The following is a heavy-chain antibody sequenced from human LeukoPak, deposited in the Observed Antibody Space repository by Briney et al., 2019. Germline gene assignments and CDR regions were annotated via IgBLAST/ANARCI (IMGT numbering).Heavy chain of an antibody. J-gene: IGHJ4*02. CDR3: AKDAVGTTFGYYFDH. Sequence: HPGGSLSLSCAASGFTFSNYAMSWVRQAPGKGLEWVSGVSGRGGNTYYADSVKGRFAISRDNSKNTLYLQLISPRAEDTAVYYCAKDAVGTTFGYYFDHWGQGTLVTVSS. V-gene: IGHV3-23*01. CDR2: VSGRGGNT. D-gene: IGHD1-26*01. CDR1: GFTFSNYA.